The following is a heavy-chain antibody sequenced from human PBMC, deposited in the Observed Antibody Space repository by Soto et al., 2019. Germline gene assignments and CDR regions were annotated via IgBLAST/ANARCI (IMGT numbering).Heavy chain of an antibody. CDR2: ISSSSSYI. J-gene: IGHJ4*02. CDR3: ARVSRRVDIVATVFDY. D-gene: IGHD5-12*01. Sequence: GSLRLSCAASGFTFSSYSMNWVRQAPGKGLEWVSSISSSSSYIYYADSVKGRFTISRDNAKNSLYLQMNSLRAEDTAVYYCARVSRRVDIVATVFDYWGQGTPVTVS. V-gene: IGHV3-21*01. CDR1: GFTFSSYS.